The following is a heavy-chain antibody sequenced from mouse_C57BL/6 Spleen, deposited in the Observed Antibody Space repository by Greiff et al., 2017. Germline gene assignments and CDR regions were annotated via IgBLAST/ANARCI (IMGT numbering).Heavy chain of an antibody. CDR2: INPSSGYT. J-gene: IGHJ4*01. D-gene: IGHD3-1*01. CDR1: GYTFTSYT. Sequence: QVQLKQSGAELARPGASVKMSCKASGYTFTSYTMHWVKQRPGQGLEWIGYINPSSGYTKYNQKFKDKATLTADKSSSTAYMQLSSLTSEDSAVYYCARSGLDYAMDYWGQGTSVTVSS. V-gene: IGHV1-4*01. CDR3: ARSGLDYAMDY.